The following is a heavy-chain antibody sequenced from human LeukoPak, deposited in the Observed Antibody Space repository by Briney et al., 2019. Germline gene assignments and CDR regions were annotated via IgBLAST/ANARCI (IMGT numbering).Heavy chain of an antibody. D-gene: IGHD3-10*02. CDR3: ARLITMSTPYYFDY. CDR2: IYYSGST. CDR1: GGSISSSSYY. Sequence: PSETLSLTCTVSGGSISSSSYYWGWIRQPPGKGLEWIGSIYYSGSTNYNPSLKSRVTISVDTSKNQFSLKLSSVTAADTAVYYCARLITMSTPYYFDYWGQGTLVTVSS. J-gene: IGHJ4*02. V-gene: IGHV4-39*01.